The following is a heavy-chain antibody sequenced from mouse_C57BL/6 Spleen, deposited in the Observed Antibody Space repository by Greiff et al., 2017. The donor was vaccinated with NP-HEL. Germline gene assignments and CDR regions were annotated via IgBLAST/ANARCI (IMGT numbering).Heavy chain of an antibody. CDR1: GYTFTSYW. D-gene: IGHD2-4*01. Sequence: QVQLQQPGAELVKPGASVKMSCKASGYTFTSYWITWVKQRPGQGLEWIGDIYPGSGSTNYNEKFKSKATLTVDTSSSTAYMQLSSLTSEDSAVYYCARGNYDSGREVGYAMDYWGQGTSVTVSS. V-gene: IGHV1-55*01. J-gene: IGHJ4*01. CDR3: ARGNYDSGREVGYAMDY. CDR2: IYPGSGST.